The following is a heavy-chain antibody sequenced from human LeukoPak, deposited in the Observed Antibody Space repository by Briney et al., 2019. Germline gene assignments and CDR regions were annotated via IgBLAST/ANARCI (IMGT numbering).Heavy chain of an antibody. Sequence: GASGKVSCKASGYTFTSYYMHWVRQAPGQELEWMGIINPSGGSTSYAQKFQGRVTMTRDMSTSTVYMELSSLRSEDTAVYYCARARSIYCDSSGYYFDYWGQGTLVTVSS. CDR3: ARARSIYCDSSGYYFDY. J-gene: IGHJ4*02. CDR1: GYTFTSYY. V-gene: IGHV1-46*01. D-gene: IGHD3-22*01. CDR2: INPSGGST.